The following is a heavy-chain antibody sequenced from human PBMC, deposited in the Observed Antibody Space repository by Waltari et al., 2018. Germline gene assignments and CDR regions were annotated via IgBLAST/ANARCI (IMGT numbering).Heavy chain of an antibody. J-gene: IGHJ4*02. Sequence: QLQLQESGPGLVKPSETLSLTCTVSGGSISSSSYYWGWIRQPPGKGLEWIGSIYYSGSTYYNPSLKSRVTISVDTSKNQFSLKLSSVTAADTAVYYCARRDDYGDYFGYFDYWGQGTLVTVSS. CDR1: GGSISSSSYY. CDR3: ARRDDYGDYFGYFDY. D-gene: IGHD4-17*01. CDR2: IYYSGST. V-gene: IGHV4-39*07.